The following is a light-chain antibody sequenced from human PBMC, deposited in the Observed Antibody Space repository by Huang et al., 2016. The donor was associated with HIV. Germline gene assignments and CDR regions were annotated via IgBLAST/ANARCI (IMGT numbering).Light chain of an antibody. J-gene: IGKJ1*01. CDR2: LAS. V-gene: IGKV1-5*03. CDR1: QSVDNL. Sequence: DIQMTQSPSTLSASVGDTVTISCRASQSVDNLLAWFQQKPGKAPKLLIYLASSLETGVPSRFRGSGSGTEFTLTISGLQPDDFATYYCQQYNHYRTFGQGTKVEIK. CDR3: QQYNHYRT.